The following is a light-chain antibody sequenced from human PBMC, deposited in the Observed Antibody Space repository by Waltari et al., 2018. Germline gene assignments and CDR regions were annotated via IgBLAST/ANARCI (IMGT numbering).Light chain of an antibody. V-gene: IGLV3-1*01. CDR1: KLGDKY. Sequence: SYELTQPPSVSVSPGQTASITCPGDKLGDKYACWYQQKPGQSTVLVIYQDSKRPSGIPERFSGSNTGNTATLTSIGTQAMEEADYYGQAWDSSTVVFGGGAKLTVL. CDR3: QAWDSSTVV. CDR2: QDS. J-gene: IGLJ2*01.